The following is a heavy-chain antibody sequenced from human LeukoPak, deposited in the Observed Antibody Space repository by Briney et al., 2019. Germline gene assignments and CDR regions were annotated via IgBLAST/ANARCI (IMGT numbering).Heavy chain of an antibody. CDR1: GFTFSGSA. Sequence: PGGSLRLSCAASGFTFSGSAMHWVRQASGKGLEWVGRIRSKANSYATAYAASVKGRFTISRDDSKNTAYLQMNSLKTEDTAVYYCTGGAAAGYTIYGMDVWGKGTTVTVSS. D-gene: IGHD6-13*01. CDR2: IRSKANSYAT. CDR3: TGGAAAGYTIYGMDV. J-gene: IGHJ6*04. V-gene: IGHV3-73*01.